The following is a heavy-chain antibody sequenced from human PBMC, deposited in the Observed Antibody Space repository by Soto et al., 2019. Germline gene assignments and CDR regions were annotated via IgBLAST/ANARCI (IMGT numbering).Heavy chain of an antibody. CDR1: GGSVSSGSYY. CDR2: IYYSGST. V-gene: IGHV4-61*01. Sequence: PSETLSLTCTVSGGSVSSGSYYWSWIRQPPGKGLEWIGYIYYSGSTNYNPSLKSRVTISVDTSKNQFSLKLSSVTAADTAVYYCARRTIFGVAPFDYWGPGTLVTVYS. J-gene: IGHJ4*02. D-gene: IGHD3-3*01. CDR3: ARRTIFGVAPFDY.